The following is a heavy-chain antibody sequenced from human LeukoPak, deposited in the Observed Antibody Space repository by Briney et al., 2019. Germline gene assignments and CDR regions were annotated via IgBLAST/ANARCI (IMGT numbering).Heavy chain of an antibody. J-gene: IGHJ4*02. CDR1: GGSFIGYY. CDR2: INHSGST. D-gene: IGHD3-22*01. Sequence: SETLSLTCAVYGGSFIGYYWSWIRQPPGKGLEWIGEINHSGSTNYNPSLKSRVTISVDTSKNQFSLKLSSVTAADTAVYYCARGLVNYYDSSGYYPRPYPLYYFDYWGQGTLVTVSS. V-gene: IGHV4-34*01. CDR3: ARGLVNYYDSSGYYPRPYPLYYFDY.